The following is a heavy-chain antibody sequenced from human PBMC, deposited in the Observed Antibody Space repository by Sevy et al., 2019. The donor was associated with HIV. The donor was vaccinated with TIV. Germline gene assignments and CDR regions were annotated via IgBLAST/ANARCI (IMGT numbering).Heavy chain of an antibody. CDR3: ARDGGYSDYGMDL. Sequence: GGSLRLSCAASGFTFSRYSMNWVRQAPGKGLEWVSSISSSSSYIYYADSVKGRFTISRDNAKNSLYLQMNSLRVEDTAVYYCARDGGYSDYGMDLWGQGTTVTVSS. D-gene: IGHD2-15*01. V-gene: IGHV3-21*01. CDR1: GFTFSRYS. J-gene: IGHJ6*02. CDR2: ISSSSSYI.